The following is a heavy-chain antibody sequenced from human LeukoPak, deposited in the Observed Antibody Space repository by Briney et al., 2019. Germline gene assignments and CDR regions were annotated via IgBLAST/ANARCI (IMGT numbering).Heavy chain of an antibody. V-gene: IGHV3-7*01. CDR3: ARGPSWSGYSQPYYFDY. D-gene: IGHD3-3*01. CDR2: IGYDGSQK. J-gene: IGHJ4*02. Sequence: PGGSLRLSCAASGFTFSNSYMSWVRQAPGKGLEWVANIGYDGSQKNYVDSVKGRFTISRDNAKNSLYLQIDSLRAEDTAVYYCARGPSWSGYSQPYYFDYWGQGTLVTVSS. CDR1: GFTFSNSY.